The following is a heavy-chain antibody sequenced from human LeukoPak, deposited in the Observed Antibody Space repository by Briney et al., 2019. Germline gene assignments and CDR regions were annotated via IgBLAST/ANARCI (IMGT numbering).Heavy chain of an antibody. J-gene: IGHJ4*02. V-gene: IGHV1-46*01. CDR3: ARDPGEDRSLDY. D-gene: IGHD7-27*01. CDR2: INPSDGST. Sequence: GASVKVSCKASGYTFTDYYMHWVRQAPGQGLEWMGIINPSDGSTSYAQKFQGRVTMTRDMSTSTVYMELSSLRSEDTAVYYCARDPGEDRSLDYWGQGTLVTVSS. CDR1: GYTFTDYY.